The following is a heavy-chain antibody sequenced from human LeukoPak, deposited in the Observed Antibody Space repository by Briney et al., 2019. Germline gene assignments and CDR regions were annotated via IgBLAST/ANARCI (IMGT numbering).Heavy chain of an antibody. CDR2: IKQDGSEK. J-gene: IGHJ4*02. CDR3: ARESSWYYFDY. V-gene: IGHV3-7*01. CDR1: GFTFSSYW. D-gene: IGHD6-13*01. Sequence: PGGSLRLSCAASGFTFSSYWMSWVRQAPGNGLEWVANIKQDGSEKYYVDSVKGRFTISRDNAKNSLYLQMDSLRAEDTAVYYCARESSWYYFDYWGQGTLVTVSS.